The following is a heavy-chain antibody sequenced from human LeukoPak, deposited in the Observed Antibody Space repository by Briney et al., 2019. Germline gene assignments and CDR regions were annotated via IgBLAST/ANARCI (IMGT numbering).Heavy chain of an antibody. J-gene: IGHJ6*03. CDR3: AREGGSYKYYYYYYMDV. D-gene: IGHD1-26*01. CDR1: GGSISSYY. CDR2: IYTSGST. V-gene: IGHV4-4*07. Sequence: SETLSLTCTVSGGSISSYYWSWIRQPAGRGLEWIGRIYTSGSTNYNPSLKSRVTISVDTSKNQFSLKLSSVTAADTAVYYCAREGGSYKYYYYYYMDVWGKGTTVTISS.